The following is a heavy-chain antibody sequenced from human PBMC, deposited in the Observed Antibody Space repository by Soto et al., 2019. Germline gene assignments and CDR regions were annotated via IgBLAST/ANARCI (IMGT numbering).Heavy chain of an antibody. V-gene: IGHV4-59*01. Sequence: QVQLQESGPGLVKPSETLSLTCTVSGGSISSYYWSWIRQPPGKGLEWIGYIYYSGSTNYNPSLXSXAXIXXDTSKNQFSLKLSSVTAADTAVYYGARRWGTYFAYWGQGTLVTVSS. CDR3: ARRWGTYFAY. D-gene: IGHD7-27*01. CDR1: GGSISSYY. J-gene: IGHJ4*02. CDR2: IYYSGST.